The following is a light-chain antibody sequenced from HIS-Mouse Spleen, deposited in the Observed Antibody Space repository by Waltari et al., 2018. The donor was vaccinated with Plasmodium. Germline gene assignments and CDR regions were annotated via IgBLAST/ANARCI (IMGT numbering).Light chain of an antibody. V-gene: IGLV3-10*01. Sequence: SYELTQPPSVSVSPGQTARITCSGDALPKKYAYWYQQKSGQAPVRVIYEDSKRPAGIPERVSGSSSGTMATLTIGGAQVEDEADYYCYSTDSSGNHRVFGGGTKLTVL. CDR3: YSTDSSGNHRV. J-gene: IGLJ3*02. CDR2: EDS. CDR1: ALPKKY.